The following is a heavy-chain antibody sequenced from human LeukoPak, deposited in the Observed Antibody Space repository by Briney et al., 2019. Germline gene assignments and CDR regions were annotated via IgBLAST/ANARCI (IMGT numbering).Heavy chain of an antibody. CDR3: ARDLSGGNSGDY. Sequence: PWETLSLTCTVSGYSISSGYYWGWIRQPPGKGLEWIGSIYHSGSTYYNPSLKSRVTISVDTSKNQFSLKLSSVTAADTAVYYWARDLSGGNSGDYWGQGTLVTVSS. D-gene: IGHD4-23*01. CDR1: GYSISSGYY. J-gene: IGHJ4*02. CDR2: IYHSGST. V-gene: IGHV4-38-2*02.